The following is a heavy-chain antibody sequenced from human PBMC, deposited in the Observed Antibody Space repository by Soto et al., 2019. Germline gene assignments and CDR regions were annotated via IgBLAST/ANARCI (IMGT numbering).Heavy chain of an antibody. Sequence: QVQLVESGGGLVRPGGSLRLSCAASGFTFSGYYMSWIRQAPGKGLECISYISSSGDRTKYADSVKGRFTISRDNAEKSLYLQMNSLRAEDTAVYYCVREPSYHFDNWGQGTLVTVSS. CDR1: GFTFSGYY. CDR2: ISSSGDRT. D-gene: IGHD2-2*01. J-gene: IGHJ4*02. V-gene: IGHV3-11*05. CDR3: VREPSYHFDN.